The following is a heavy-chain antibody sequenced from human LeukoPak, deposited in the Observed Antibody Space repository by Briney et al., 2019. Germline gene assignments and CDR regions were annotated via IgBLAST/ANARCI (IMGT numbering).Heavy chain of an antibody. Sequence: GGSLRLSCAASGFMFSRLGMQWVRQAPGEGLEWVAMIWHDGSVEEYADSVKGRFTISGDNSQNTLYLQMNSLRDDDTAVYYCAKEGDQFRGYLDAWGKGTTVTVSS. J-gene: IGHJ6*03. CDR1: GFMFSRLG. CDR2: IWHDGSVE. V-gene: IGHV3-33*06. CDR3: AKEGDQFRGYLDA. D-gene: IGHD3-16*01.